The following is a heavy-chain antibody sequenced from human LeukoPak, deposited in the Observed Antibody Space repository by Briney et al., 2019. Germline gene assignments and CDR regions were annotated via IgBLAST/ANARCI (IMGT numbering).Heavy chain of an antibody. CDR3: ASTAPGS. CDR1: GFTFSSYA. CDR2: ISYDGSNK. Sequence: GRSLRLSCAASGFTFSSYAMHWVRQAPGKGLEWVAVISYDGSNKYYADSVKGRFTISRDNSKNTPYLQMNSLRAEDTAVYYCASTAPGSWGQGTLVTVSS. D-gene: IGHD6-13*01. V-gene: IGHV3-30*04. J-gene: IGHJ4*02.